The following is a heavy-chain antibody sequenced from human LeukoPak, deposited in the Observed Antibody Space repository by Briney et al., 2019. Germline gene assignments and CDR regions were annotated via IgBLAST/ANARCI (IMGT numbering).Heavy chain of an antibody. Sequence: SSVKVSCKASGYTFTGYYMPRVRDAPGQGLEWMGRINPNSVGTNYAQKFQGRVTMTRDTSISTAYMELSRLRSEDTALYYCGRVGYGYGYVFYYWGQGNLVTVSS. J-gene: IGHJ4*02. D-gene: IGHD5-18*01. V-gene: IGHV1-2*06. CDR1: GYTFTGYY. CDR2: INPNSVGT. CDR3: GRVGYGYGYVFYY.